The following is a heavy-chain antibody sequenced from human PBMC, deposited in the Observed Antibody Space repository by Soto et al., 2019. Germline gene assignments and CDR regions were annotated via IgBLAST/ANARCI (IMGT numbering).Heavy chain of an antibody. CDR1: GGTFSSYA. V-gene: IGHV1-69*12. CDR2: IIPIFGTA. Sequence: QVQLVQSGAEVKKPGSSVKVSCKASGGTFSSYAISWVRQAPGQGLEWMGGIIPIFGTANYAQKFQGRVTITADESTSIAYMELSSLRSEDTAVYYCARDGYYYDSSGYYYYFVYWGQGTLVTVSS. J-gene: IGHJ4*02. D-gene: IGHD3-22*01. CDR3: ARDGYYYDSSGYYYYFVY.